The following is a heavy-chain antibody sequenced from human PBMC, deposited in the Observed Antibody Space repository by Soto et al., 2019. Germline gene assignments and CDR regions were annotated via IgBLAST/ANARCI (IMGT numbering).Heavy chain of an antibody. CDR2: IYYSGST. V-gene: IGHV4-31*03. J-gene: IGHJ5*02. D-gene: IGHD3-10*01. Sequence: SETLSLTCTVSGGSISSGGYYWSWIRQHPGKGLEWIGYIYYSGSTYYNPSLKSRVTISVDTSKNQFSLKLSSVTAADTAVYYCAREIRRDYYGSGSYRNWFDPWGQGTLVTVSS. CDR3: AREIRRDYYGSGSYRNWFDP. CDR1: GGSISSGGYY.